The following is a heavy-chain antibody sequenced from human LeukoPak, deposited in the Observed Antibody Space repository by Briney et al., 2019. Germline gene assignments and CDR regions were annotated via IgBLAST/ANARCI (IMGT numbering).Heavy chain of an antibody. CDR1: GFTFSSYW. J-gene: IGHJ4*02. D-gene: IGHD6-19*01. CDR3: AREYSSGWPGGFDY. V-gene: IGHV3-74*01. Sequence: GGSLRLSCAASGFTFSSYWMHWVRQAPGKGLVWVSRINSDGSSTSYVDSVKGRFTISRDNAKNTLYLQMNSLRAEDTAVYYCAREYSSGWPGGFDYWGQGTLVTVSS. CDR2: INSDGSST.